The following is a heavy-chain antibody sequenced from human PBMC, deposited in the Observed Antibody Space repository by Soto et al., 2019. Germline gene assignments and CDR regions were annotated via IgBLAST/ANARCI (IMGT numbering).Heavy chain of an antibody. CDR2: ISGSGGST. CDR3: ARDPDSLADYGVTFTGSDY. V-gene: IGHV3-23*01. Sequence: PGGSLRLSCAASGFTFSSYAMSWVRQAPGKGLEWVSAISGSGGSTFYADSMKGRFPISRDNSKNTLYLQMNNLRAEDTAVYYCARDPDSLADYGVTFTGSDYWG. CDR1: GFTFSSYA. J-gene: IGHJ4*01. D-gene: IGHD4-17*01.